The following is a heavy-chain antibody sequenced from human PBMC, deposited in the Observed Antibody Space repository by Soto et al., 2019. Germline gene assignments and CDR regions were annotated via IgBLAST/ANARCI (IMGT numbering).Heavy chain of an antibody. CDR3: ARRNQNGGARAFDV. CDR2: IYYSGST. CDR1: GGSVSGYY. V-gene: IGHV4-39*01. J-gene: IGHJ3*01. D-gene: IGHD3-16*01. Sequence: PSETPSLTSAVFGGSVSGYYWGRILQPPGKGLEWIGSIYYSGSTYYNPSLKSRVTISVDTSKTQFSLKLSSVTATDTAVYYCARRNQNGGARAFDVWGQGTMVTVSS.